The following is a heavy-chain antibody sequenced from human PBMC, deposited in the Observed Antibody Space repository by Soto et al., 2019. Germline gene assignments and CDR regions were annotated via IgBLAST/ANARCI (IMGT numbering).Heavy chain of an antibody. CDR2: IYWDDDE. Sequence: QITLKESGPTLVKPTQTLTLTCSFSGFSLSTSGVGVGWIRQPPGKALEWLALIYWDDDERYSPSLNNRLAITKDTSKNQVVLTMTNMDPVDTATYYCAHYVGYFDYWGQGTLVTVSS. D-gene: IGHD3-16*01. V-gene: IGHV2-5*02. CDR1: GFSLSTSGVG. J-gene: IGHJ4*02. CDR3: AHYVGYFDY.